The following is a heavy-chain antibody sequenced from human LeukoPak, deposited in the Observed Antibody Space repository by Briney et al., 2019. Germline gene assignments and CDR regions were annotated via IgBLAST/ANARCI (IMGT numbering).Heavy chain of an antibody. D-gene: IGHD1-14*01. V-gene: IGHV1-2*02. CDR2: INPNSGAT. J-gene: IGHJ4*02. CDR3: ARANHNDY. CDR1: GYTFTEYY. Sequence: ASVKVSCKASGYTFTEYYMHWVRQAPGQGLEWMGWINPNSGATNYAQKFQGRVTVTRDTSIRTAYMELSSLRSDDTAVYYCARANHNDYWGQGTLVTVSS.